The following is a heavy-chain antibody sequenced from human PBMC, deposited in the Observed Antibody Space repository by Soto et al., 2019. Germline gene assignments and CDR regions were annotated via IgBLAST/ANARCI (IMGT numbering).Heavy chain of an antibody. CDR3: ARESGGATATLDYYYFYMDV. D-gene: IGHD5-12*01. J-gene: IGHJ6*03. V-gene: IGHV1-2*04. CDR1: GDTFTGYY. CDR2: INPNSGVT. Sequence: QVQLVQSGAEVKKPGASVTVSCRASGDTFTGYYMHWVRQAPGQGLEWMGWINPNSGVTKYAQKCQRWVTMTRDTSIRTVYMQLSRLRSDDTAVYYCARESGGATATLDYYYFYMDVWGTGTTVTVSS.